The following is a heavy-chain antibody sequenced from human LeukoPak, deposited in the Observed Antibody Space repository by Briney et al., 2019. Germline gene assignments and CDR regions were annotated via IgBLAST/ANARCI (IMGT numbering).Heavy chain of an antibody. V-gene: IGHV4-59*12. D-gene: IGHD3-10*01. CDR2: IYYSGST. Sequence: SETLSLTCTVSGGSISNYYWTWIRQPPGKGLEWIAYIYYSGSTNYNPSLKSRVTISVDTSKNQFSLKLSSVTAADTAVYYCARDPYYYGSGSNWFDPWGQGTLVTVSS. CDR1: GGSISNYY. J-gene: IGHJ5*02. CDR3: ARDPYYYGSGSNWFDP.